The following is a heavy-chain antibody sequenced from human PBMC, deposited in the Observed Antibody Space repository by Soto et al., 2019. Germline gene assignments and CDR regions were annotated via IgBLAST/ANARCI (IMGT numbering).Heavy chain of an antibody. Sequence: QVQLGESGGGVVQPGGSLRLSCAASGFTFSSYAMHWVRQAPGKGLEWVAGISSDGSNKSYADSVKGRFTISRDNSKNTLYLQMKSLTAEETAEYYCARGISLTGYCGMDYWGQGTLVTLSS. CDR2: ISSDGSNK. CDR1: GFTFSSYA. V-gene: IGHV3-30-3*01. J-gene: IGHJ4*02. D-gene: IGHD3-9*01. CDR3: ARGISLTGYCGMDY.